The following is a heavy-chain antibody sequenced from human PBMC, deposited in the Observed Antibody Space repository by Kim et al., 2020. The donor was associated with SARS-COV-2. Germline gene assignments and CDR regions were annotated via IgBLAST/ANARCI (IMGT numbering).Heavy chain of an antibody. CDR2: IYYSGST. D-gene: IGHD2-21*02. Sequence: SETLSLTCTVSGGSVISGNYYWTWIRQPPGKALEWIGYIYYSGSTTYNPSLKSRVTMSVDTSKNHFSLNLSSVTTADTAVYYCARRRDEGCDRYFDYWGQGILVTVSS. J-gene: IGHJ4*02. CDR1: GGSVISGNYY. V-gene: IGHV4-61*03. CDR3: ARRRDEGCDRYFDY.